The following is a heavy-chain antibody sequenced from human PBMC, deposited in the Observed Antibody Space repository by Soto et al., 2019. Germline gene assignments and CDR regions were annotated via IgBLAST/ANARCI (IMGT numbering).Heavy chain of an antibody. J-gene: IGHJ6*03. CDR1: GFTFSSYG. V-gene: IGHV3-30*18. CDR3: AKDEDSDYYYYYMDV. D-gene: IGHD4-4*01. Sequence: QVQLVESGGGVVQPGRSLRLSCAASGFTFSSYGMHWVRQAPGKGLEWVAVISYDGSNKYYADSVKSRFTISRDNSKNTLYLQMNSLRAEDTAVYYCAKDEDSDYYYYYMDVWGKGTTVTVSS. CDR2: ISYDGSNK.